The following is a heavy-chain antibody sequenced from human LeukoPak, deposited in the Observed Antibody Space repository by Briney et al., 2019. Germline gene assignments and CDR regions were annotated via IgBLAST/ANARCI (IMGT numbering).Heavy chain of an antibody. CDR2: IADDGKDK. V-gene: IGHV3-30*04. D-gene: IGHD6-25*01. CDR1: GFTFSTYP. J-gene: IGHJ4*02. CDR3: ARDRHIAAAGYYFDY. Sequence: PGGSLRLSCAASGFTFSTYPIHWVRQAPGKGLEWVAVIADDGKDKHYVESVKGRFTISRDNSKNRLYLQMNSLRVEDTAVYYCARDRHIAAAGYYFDYWGQGTLVTVSS.